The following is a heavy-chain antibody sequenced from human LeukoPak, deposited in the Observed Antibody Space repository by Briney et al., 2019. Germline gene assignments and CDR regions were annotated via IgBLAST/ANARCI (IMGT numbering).Heavy chain of an antibody. CDR1: GFTFSSYE. V-gene: IGHV3-48*03. Sequence: PGGSLRLSCAASGFTFSSYEMNWVRQAPGKGLEWVSYISSTGSTLYYADSLKGRFTISRDNAKNSQYLQMNSLRAEDTAVYYCARSRWGSSGCYLDYWGQGTLVTVSS. D-gene: IGHD3-22*01. J-gene: IGHJ4*02. CDR3: ARSRWGSSGCYLDY. CDR2: ISSTGSTL.